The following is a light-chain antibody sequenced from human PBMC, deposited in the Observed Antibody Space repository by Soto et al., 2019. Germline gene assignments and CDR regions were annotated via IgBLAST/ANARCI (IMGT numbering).Light chain of an antibody. V-gene: IGLV2-23*02. Sequence: QSALTQPASVSGSPGQSITISCTGTSSVVGSYNLVSWYQQLPGKAPKVIICEVNKRPSGVSYRFSGSESGNTASLTISGLQTEDEADYYCCSYAGTVAYVFGTGTKVTVL. CDR1: SSVVGSYNL. J-gene: IGLJ1*01. CDR2: EVN. CDR3: CSYAGTVAYV.